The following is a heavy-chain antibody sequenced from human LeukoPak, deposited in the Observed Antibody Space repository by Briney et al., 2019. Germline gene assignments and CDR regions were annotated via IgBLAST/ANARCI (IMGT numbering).Heavy chain of an antibody. J-gene: IGHJ4*02. Sequence: GASVKVSCKASGGTFSSYAISWVRQAPGQGLEWMGGIIPIFGTANYAQKFQGRVTITADESTSTAYMELSSLRSEDTAVYYCARARDYYDSSGYYALGYWGQGTLVTVSS. V-gene: IGHV1-69*13. D-gene: IGHD3-22*01. CDR3: ARARDYYDSSGYYALGY. CDR2: IIPIFGTA. CDR1: GGTFSSYA.